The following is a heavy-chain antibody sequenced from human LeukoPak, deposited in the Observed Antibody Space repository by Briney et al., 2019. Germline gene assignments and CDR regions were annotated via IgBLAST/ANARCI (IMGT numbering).Heavy chain of an antibody. Sequence: SETLSLTCTVSDYSITNGYYWGWIRPPPGKGLEWIGYIDDSGTTNYNPSLKSRVTISADTSKNQFSLKLHSVTAADTAVYFCARVDYGLLTGAFDYWGQGTLVTVSS. V-gene: IGHV4-61*01. CDR1: DYSITNGYY. J-gene: IGHJ4*02. CDR2: IDDSGTT. D-gene: IGHD3-9*01. CDR3: ARVDYGLLTGAFDY.